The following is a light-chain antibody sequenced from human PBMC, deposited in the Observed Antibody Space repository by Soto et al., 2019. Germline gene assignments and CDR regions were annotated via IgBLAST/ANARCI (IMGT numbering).Light chain of an antibody. CDR1: SSDVGGYNY. CDR2: DVN. V-gene: IGLV2-14*03. J-gene: IGLJ2*01. CDR3: SSYTSSTTLKV. Sequence: QSALTQPASVSGSPGQSITISCTGTSSDVGGYNYVSWYQQHPGKAPKLMIYDVNNRPSGVSNRFSGSKSGNTASLTISGLHAEDEADYYCSSYTSSTTLKVFGGGTKLTVL.